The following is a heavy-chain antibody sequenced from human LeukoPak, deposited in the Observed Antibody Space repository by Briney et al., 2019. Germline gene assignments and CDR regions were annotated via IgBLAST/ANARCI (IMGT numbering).Heavy chain of an antibody. Sequence: SQTLSLTCTVSGVSISSGGYYWSWIRQHPGKGLEWIGYIYYSGSAYYNPSLKSRVTISVDTSKNQFSLKLSSVTAADTAVYYCARDDSSGVFDYWGQGTLVTASS. CDR3: ARDDSSGVFDY. D-gene: IGHD3-22*01. V-gene: IGHV4-31*03. CDR2: IYYSGSA. J-gene: IGHJ4*02. CDR1: GVSISSGGYY.